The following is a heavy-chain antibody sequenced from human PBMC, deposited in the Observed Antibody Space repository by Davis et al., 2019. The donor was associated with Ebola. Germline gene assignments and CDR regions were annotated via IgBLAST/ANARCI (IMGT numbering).Heavy chain of an antibody. CDR1: GFTFSSYW. D-gene: IGHD5-12*01. Sequence: GASLKISCAASGFTFSSYWMSWVRQAPGKGLEWVANIKQDGSEKYYVDSVKGRFTISRDNAKNSLYLQMNSLRAEDTAVYYCARDIVATIFSWFDPWGQGTLVTVSS. CDR3: ARDIVATIFSWFDP. J-gene: IGHJ5*02. CDR2: IKQDGSEK. V-gene: IGHV3-7*01.